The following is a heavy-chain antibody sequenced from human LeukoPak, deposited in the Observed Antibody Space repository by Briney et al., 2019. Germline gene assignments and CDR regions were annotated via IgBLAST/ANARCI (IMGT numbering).Heavy chain of an antibody. J-gene: IGHJ5*02. CDR2: IWYDGSNK. CDR3: AAGYDSSENWLDP. D-gene: IGHD3-22*01. Sequence: GRSLRLSCAASGFTFSSYGMHWVRQAPGKGLEWVAVIWYDGSNKYYADSVKGRFTISRDNSKNTLYLQMNSLRAEDTAVYYCAAGYDSSENWLDPWGQGTLVTVSS. V-gene: IGHV3-33*01. CDR1: GFTFSSYG.